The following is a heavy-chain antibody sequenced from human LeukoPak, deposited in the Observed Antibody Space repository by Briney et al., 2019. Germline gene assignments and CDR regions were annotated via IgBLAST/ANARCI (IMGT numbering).Heavy chain of an antibody. CDR3: AKGFSDPSYYFDY. Sequence: GGTLRLSCAASGLTFTNFGMSWVRQAPGKGLEWVSAISGSGGSTYYADSVKGRFTISRDNSKNTLYLQMNSLRAEDTAVYYCAKGFSDPSYYFDYWGQGTLVTVSS. D-gene: IGHD6-6*01. CDR2: ISGSGGST. V-gene: IGHV3-23*01. CDR1: GLTFTNFG. J-gene: IGHJ4*02.